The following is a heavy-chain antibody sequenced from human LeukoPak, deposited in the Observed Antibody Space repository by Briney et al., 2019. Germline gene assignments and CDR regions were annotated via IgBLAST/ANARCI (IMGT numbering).Heavy chain of an antibody. V-gene: IGHV1-2*04. CDR2: INPNSGGT. D-gene: IGHD3-9*01. J-gene: IGHJ6*02. CDR3: ARGDYDILTGYYRYYYYGMDV. Sequence: ASVKVSCKASGYTFTSYGISWVRQAPGQGLEWMGWINPNSGGTNYAQKFQGWVTMTRDTSISTAYMELSRLRSDDTAVYYCARGDYDILTGYYRYYYYGMDVWGQGTTVTVSS. CDR1: GYTFTSYG.